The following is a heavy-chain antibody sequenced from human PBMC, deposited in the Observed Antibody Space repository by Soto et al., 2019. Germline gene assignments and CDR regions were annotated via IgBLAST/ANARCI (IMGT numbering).Heavy chain of an antibody. CDR1: GYTFTGYY. J-gene: IGHJ4*02. V-gene: IGHV1-2*02. Sequence: VASLKVSCKSSGYTFTGYYSHWVRQAPGQGLEWMGWINPNSGGTNYAQKFQGRVTMTRDTSTDTAYMELSSLRSEDTAVYYCATRATVTTSGVGEFDYWGQGTLVTVSS. D-gene: IGHD4-17*01. CDR3: ATRATVTTSGVGEFDY. CDR2: INPNSGGT.